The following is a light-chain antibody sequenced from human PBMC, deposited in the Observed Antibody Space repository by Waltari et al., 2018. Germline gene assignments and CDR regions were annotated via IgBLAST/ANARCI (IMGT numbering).Light chain of an antibody. CDR3: MQGSHWPRT. CDR2: KVS. J-gene: IGKJ2*01. V-gene: IGKV2-30*02. Sequence: DVVMTQSPLSLPVTLGQPASISCSSSQIPVHSDGNTYLNFFQQRSGQSPRRLIYKVSKRDYGVTDRFSGSGSGSDFTMKISRVEAEDVGVYYCMQGSHWPRTFGQGTKLEI. CDR1: QIPVHSDGNTY.